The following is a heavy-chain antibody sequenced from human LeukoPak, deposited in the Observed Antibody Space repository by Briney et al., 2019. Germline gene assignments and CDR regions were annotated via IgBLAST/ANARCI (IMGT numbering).Heavy chain of an antibody. Sequence: GGSLRLSCAASGFTFSNYGMHWVRQAPGKGLEWVAFIRYDGNNKYYADSVKGRFTISRDNSKNTLFMQMSSLRAEDTAVYYCARDDVAWNDVHWFDPWGQGTLVTVSS. J-gene: IGHJ5*02. CDR3: ARDDVAWNDVHWFDP. D-gene: IGHD1-1*01. CDR1: GFTFSNYG. V-gene: IGHV3-30*02. CDR2: IRYDGNNK.